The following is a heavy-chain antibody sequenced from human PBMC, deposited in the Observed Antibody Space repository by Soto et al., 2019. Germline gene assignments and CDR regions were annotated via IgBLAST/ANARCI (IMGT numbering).Heavy chain of an antibody. Sequence: PGGSLRLSCAASGFTFDDYAMHWVRQAPGKGLEWVSAISCGGGSTYYADSVKGRFTISRDNSKNTLYLQMNSLRAEDTAVYYCARDGFPSSGWYLNWFDPWGQGTPVTVSS. V-gene: IGHV3-23*01. J-gene: IGHJ5*02. D-gene: IGHD6-19*01. CDR1: GFTFDDYA. CDR2: ISCGGGST. CDR3: ARDGFPSSGWYLNWFDP.